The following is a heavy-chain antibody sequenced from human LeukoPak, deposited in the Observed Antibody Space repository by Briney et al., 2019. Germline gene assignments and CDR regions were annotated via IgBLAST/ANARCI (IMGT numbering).Heavy chain of an antibody. CDR3: ARLAYCGGDCYVETSFDY. Sequence: GESLKISCKGSGYSFTSYWIGWVRQMPGKGLEWMGTIYPGDSETRYSPSFQGQVTISADKSISTAYLQWSSLKASDTAMYYCARLAYCGGDCYVETSFDYWGQGTLVTVSS. CDR2: IYPGDSET. D-gene: IGHD2-21*02. V-gene: IGHV5-51*01. J-gene: IGHJ4*02. CDR1: GYSFTSYW.